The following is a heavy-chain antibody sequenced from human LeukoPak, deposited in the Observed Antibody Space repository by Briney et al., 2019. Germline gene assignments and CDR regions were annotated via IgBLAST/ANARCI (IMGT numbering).Heavy chain of an antibody. CDR3: ARGPFSRGYWYFDL. V-gene: IGHV4-61*02. J-gene: IGHJ2*01. D-gene: IGHD5-24*01. Sequence: SQTLSLTCTVSGDSISSGSYYWSWIRQPAGKGLEWIGRIYTSGSANYNPSLKSRVTIPVDTSKNQFSLKLTSVTAADTAVFYCARGPFSRGYWYFDLWGRGTLVTVSS. CDR1: GDSISSGSYY. CDR2: IYTSGSA.